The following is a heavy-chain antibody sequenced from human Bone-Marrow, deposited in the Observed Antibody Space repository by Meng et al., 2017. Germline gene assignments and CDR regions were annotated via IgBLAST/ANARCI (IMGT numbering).Heavy chain of an antibody. Sequence: ASVKVSCKASGYTFTGYYMHWVRQAPGQGLEWMGWSNAGNGNTKYSQEFQGRVTITRDTSASTAYMELSSLRSEDMAVYYCARGRYSSGLLDYWGQGTLVTVSS. D-gene: IGHD6-19*01. CDR3: ARGRYSSGLLDY. V-gene: IGHV1-3*02. J-gene: IGHJ4*02. CDR2: SNAGNGNT. CDR1: GYTFTGYY.